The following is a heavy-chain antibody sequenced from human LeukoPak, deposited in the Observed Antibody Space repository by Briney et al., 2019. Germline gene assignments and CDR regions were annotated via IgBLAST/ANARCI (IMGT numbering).Heavy chain of an antibody. Sequence: ASVKVSCKASGYTFTGYYMHWVRQAPGQGLEWMGRINPNSGGTYYAQKFQDRVTMTRDTSISTAYRELRRLTSDDTAVYYCARGPRSSSGYYEFDYWGQGTLVTVSS. CDR2: INPNSGGT. V-gene: IGHV1-2*06. J-gene: IGHJ4*02. D-gene: IGHD3-22*01. CDR1: GYTFTGYY. CDR3: ARGPRSSSGYYEFDY.